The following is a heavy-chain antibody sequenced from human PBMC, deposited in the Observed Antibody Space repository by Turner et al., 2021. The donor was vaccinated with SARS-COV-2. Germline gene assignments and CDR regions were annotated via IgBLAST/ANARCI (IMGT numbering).Heavy chain of an antibody. CDR2: ISFEGSSE. D-gene: IGHD1-20*01. CDR3: ARSRGYNDC. J-gene: IGHJ4*02. Sequence: QVQLVESGGGVVQPGRSLRLSCAASGFIFSNSNMHWVRQAPGKGREWVAIISFEGSSEYYADSVKGRFTISRDNSKNTLYLQMNSLRAEDTAVYYCARSRGYNDCWGQGTLVTGSS. CDR1: GFIFSNSN. V-gene: IGHV3-30*03.